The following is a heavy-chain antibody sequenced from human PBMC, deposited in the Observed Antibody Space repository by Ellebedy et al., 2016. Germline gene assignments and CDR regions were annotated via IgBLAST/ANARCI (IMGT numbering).Heavy chain of an antibody. V-gene: IGHV5-51*01. Sequence: GESLKISXKGSGYSFTSYWIGWVRQMPGKGLEWMGIIYPGDSDTRYSPSFQGQVTISADKSITTAYLQWSSLKASDTAMYYCARHGTPTVTDNWFDPWGQGTLVTVSS. CDR2: IYPGDSDT. CDR3: ARHGTPTVTDNWFDP. D-gene: IGHD4-17*01. J-gene: IGHJ5*02. CDR1: GYSFTSYW.